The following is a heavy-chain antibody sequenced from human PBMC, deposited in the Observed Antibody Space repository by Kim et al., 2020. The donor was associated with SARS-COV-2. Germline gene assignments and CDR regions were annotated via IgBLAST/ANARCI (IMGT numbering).Heavy chain of an antibody. CDR2: IKSKTDGGTT. J-gene: IGHJ4*02. Sequence: GGSLRLSCAASGFTFSNAWMSWVRQAPGKGLEWVGRIKSKTDGGTTDYAAPVKGRFTISRDDSKNTLYLQMNSLKTEDTAVYYCTTATGRGYYKRYPQGWGQGTLVTVSS. V-gene: IGHV3-15*01. D-gene: IGHD3-22*01. CDR3: TTATGRGYYKRYPQG. CDR1: GFTFSNAW.